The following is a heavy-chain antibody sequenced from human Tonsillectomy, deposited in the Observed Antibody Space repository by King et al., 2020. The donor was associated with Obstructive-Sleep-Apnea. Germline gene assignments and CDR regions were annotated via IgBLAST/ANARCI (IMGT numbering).Heavy chain of an antibody. CDR2: IYWDDDK. CDR3: AHRRPLTYYFDY. J-gene: IGHJ4*02. Sequence: ITLQESGPTLMKPPQTLTLTCTFSGFSLSTSGEGVAWIRQPPGKALEWLALIYWDDDKLYSPSLKSRLTISKDTSKNQVVLTMTNMDPVDTATYYCAHRRPLTYYFDYWGQGTLVTVSS. V-gene: IGHV2-5*02. CDR1: GFSLSTSGEG.